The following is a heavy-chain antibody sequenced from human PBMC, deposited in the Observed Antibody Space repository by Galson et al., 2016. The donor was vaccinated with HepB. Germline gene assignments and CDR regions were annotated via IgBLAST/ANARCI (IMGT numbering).Heavy chain of an antibody. V-gene: IGHV5-51*01. CDR2: IYPDDSDT. CDR1: GSSFTTYW. D-gene: IGHD2-15*01. Sequence: QSGAEVTKPGESLKISCKVSGSSFTTYWIGWVRQMPGKGLEWMAIIYPDDSDTRYSPSFQGQVTISADKSINTVYLQWSSLKASDTAIYSCASHHHYSFDLWGRGTLVTVSS. J-gene: IGHJ2*01. CDR3: ASHHHYSFDL.